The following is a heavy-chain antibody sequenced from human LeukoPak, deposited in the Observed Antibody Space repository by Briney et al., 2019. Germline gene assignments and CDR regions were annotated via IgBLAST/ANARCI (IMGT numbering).Heavy chain of an antibody. CDR3: ASLKRYCSGGSCYRRLGYYYYYMDV. CDR2: IKQDGSEK. D-gene: IGHD2-15*01. CDR1: GFSFSNSW. Sequence: PGGSLRLSCAASGFSFSNSWMSWVRQAPGKGLEWVANIKQDGSEKYYVDSVKGRFTISRDNAKNSLYLQMNSLRAEDTAVYYCASLKRYCSGGSCYRRLGYYYYYMDVWGKGTTVTVSS. V-gene: IGHV3-7*01. J-gene: IGHJ6*03.